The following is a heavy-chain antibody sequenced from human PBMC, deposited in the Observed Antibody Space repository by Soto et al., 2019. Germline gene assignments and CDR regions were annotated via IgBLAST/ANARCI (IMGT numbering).Heavy chain of an antibody. D-gene: IGHD6-13*01. V-gene: IGHV3-23*01. Sequence: GGSLRLSCVASGFSFSSYAMSWVRQAPGKGLEWVSVISGSDGSTYYADSVKGRFTISRDNSKNTLYLQMNSLRAEDTAVYYCAKDRERDAWYEDYWGQGTLVTVSS. J-gene: IGHJ4*02. CDR3: AKDRERDAWYEDY. CDR2: ISGSDGST. CDR1: GFSFSSYA.